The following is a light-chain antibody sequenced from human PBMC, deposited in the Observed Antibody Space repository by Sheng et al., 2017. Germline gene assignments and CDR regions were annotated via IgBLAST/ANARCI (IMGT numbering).Light chain of an antibody. Sequence: QAVVTQEPSLTVSPGGTVTLTCDSSTGAVTGGHYPYWLQQKPGQAPRTLIYDTNKKHSWTPARFSGSLLGGKAALTLSGAQPEDEADYYCLLSYDDARVFGGGTKLTVL. J-gene: IGLJ3*02. CDR3: LLSYDDARV. CDR1: TGAVTGGHY. V-gene: IGLV7-46*01. CDR2: DTN.